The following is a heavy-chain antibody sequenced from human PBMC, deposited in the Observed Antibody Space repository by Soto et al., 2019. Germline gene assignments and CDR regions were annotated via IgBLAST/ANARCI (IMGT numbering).Heavy chain of an antibody. CDR3: ARAPKVSGSSQTRPDF. Sequence: TLSLTCSIYSGSFSGYYWSWIRQPPGKGLEWIGEISQSGNTNYSPSLKSRVSISIDTSKKQFSLNPASVSAADTAVYYCARAPKVSGSSQTRPDFWGQGSLVTVSS. V-gene: IGHV4-34*01. CDR1: SGSFSGYY. D-gene: IGHD6-6*01. CDR2: ISQSGNT. J-gene: IGHJ4*02.